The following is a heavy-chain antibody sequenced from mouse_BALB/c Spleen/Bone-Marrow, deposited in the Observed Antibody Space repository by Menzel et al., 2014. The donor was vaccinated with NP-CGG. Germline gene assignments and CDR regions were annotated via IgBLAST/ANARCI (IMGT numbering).Heavy chain of an antibody. V-gene: IGHV14-3*02. Sequence: VQLQQPGAELVKPGASVKLSCTASGFNIKDTYMHWVKQRPVQGLEWIGRIDPANGNTKYDPKFQGKATITADTSSNTAYLQLSSLTSEDTAVYYCAMYYYGSSLFAYWGQGTLVTVSA. J-gene: IGHJ3*01. CDR1: GFNIKDTY. CDR3: AMYYYGSSLFAY. D-gene: IGHD1-1*01. CDR2: IDPANGNT.